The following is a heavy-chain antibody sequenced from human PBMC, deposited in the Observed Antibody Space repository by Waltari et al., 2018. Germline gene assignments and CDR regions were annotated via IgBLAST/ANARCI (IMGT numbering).Heavy chain of an antibody. CDR3: ASSLAYSSLRGGMDV. V-gene: IGHV4-34*01. CDR2: INHSGST. Sequence: QVQLQQWGAGLLKPSETLSLTCAVYGGSFSGYYWSWIRQPPGKGLEWIGEINHSGSTNYNPSLKSRVTLSVDTSKNQFSLKLSSVTAADTAVYYCASSLAYSSLRGGMDVWGQGTTVTVSS. CDR1: GGSFSGYY. J-gene: IGHJ6*02. D-gene: IGHD6-6*01.